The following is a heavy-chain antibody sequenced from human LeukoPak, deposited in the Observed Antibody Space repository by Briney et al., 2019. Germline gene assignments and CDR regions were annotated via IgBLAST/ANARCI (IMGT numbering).Heavy chain of an antibody. V-gene: IGHV3-21*01. CDR2: ISSSSSYI. D-gene: IGHD3-22*01. J-gene: IGHJ4*02. CDR1: GFTFSNYS. Sequence: TGGSLRLSCAASGFTFSNYSMNWVRQAPGKGLEWVSSISSSSSYIYYADSVKGRFTISRDNAKNSLYLQMNSLRAEDTAVYYCARMATYYYDSSGYFPPDYWGQGTLVTVSS. CDR3: ARMATYYYDSSGYFPPDY.